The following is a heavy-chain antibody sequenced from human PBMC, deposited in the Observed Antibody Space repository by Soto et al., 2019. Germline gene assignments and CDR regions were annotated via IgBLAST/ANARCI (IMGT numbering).Heavy chain of an antibody. CDR2: TYPEDSQT. CDR3: VRRRYFPRLMDL. D-gene: IGHD3-9*01. CDR1: GYSFTSYW. Sequence: PGESLKISCKASGYSFTSYWIGGVRQISGKGLEWMGITYPEDSQTLYSPSFQGQVTISVDKSISTVYLQWSSLKASDTATYYCVRRRYFPRLMDLRGQGTLVTVFS. V-gene: IGHV5-51*01. J-gene: IGHJ4*02.